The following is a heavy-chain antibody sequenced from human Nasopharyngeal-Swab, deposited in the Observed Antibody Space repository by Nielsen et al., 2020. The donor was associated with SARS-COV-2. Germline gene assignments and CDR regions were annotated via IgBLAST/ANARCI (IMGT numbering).Heavy chain of an antibody. J-gene: IGHJ6*02. D-gene: IGHD5-12*01. CDR1: GFTFSDSA. CDR3: AKDRDSGDDSEEYYHYYGMDV. V-gene: IGHV3-23*01. CDR2: ISGDSDST. Sequence: GESLKISCAASGFTFSDSAIHWVRQASGKGLEWVSVISGDSDSTYYTDSVRGRFTISRDNSKNTLNLQMNNLRAEDTAIYYCAKDRDSGDDSEEYYHYYGMDVWGQGAPVTVSS.